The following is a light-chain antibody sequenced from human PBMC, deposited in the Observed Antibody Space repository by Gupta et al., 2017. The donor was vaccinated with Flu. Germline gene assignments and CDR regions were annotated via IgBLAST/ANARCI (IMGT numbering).Light chain of an antibody. J-gene: IGLJ3*02. Sequence: QSVLTQPPSVSGAPGQRVTISCTGSGSNIGAGYDVHWYQHLPGTAPKLLIYGNNNRPSGVPDRFSGSQSGTSASLAITGLQAEDEADYYCQSYDSSLSAVFGGGTKLTVL. V-gene: IGLV1-40*01. CDR3: QSYDSSLSAV. CDR1: GSNIGAGYD. CDR2: GNN.